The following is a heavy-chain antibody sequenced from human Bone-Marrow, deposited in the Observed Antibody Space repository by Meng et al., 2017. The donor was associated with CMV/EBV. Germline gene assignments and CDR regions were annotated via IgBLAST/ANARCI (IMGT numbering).Heavy chain of an antibody. V-gene: IGHV1-18*01. J-gene: IGHJ4*01. CDR1: GYTFTSYG. Sequence: ASVKVSCKASGYTFTSYGISWVRQAPGQGLEWMGWISAYNGNTNYAQKLQGRVTMTTDTSTSTAYMELRSLRSDDTAVYYCARVPFFWSGYFPKPNFDYWGHGTLVTVSS. D-gene: IGHD3-3*01. CDR3: ARVPFFWSGYFPKPNFDY. CDR2: ISAYNGNT.